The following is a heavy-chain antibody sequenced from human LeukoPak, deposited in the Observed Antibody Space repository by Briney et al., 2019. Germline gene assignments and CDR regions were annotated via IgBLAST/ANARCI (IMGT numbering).Heavy chain of an antibody. CDR3: ARESSSWNQGYYYYGMDV. CDR2: IYYSGST. Sequence: PSETLSLTCTVSGGSISSGGYYWSWIRQHPGKGLEWIGYIYYSGSTYYNPSLKSRVTISVDTSKNQFSLKLSSVTAADTAVYYCARESSSWNQGYYYYGMDVWGQGTTVTVSS. J-gene: IGHJ6*02. V-gene: IGHV4-31*03. CDR1: GGSISSGGYY. D-gene: IGHD6-13*01.